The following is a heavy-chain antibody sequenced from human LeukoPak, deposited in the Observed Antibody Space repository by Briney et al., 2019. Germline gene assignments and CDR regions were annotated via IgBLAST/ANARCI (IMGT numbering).Heavy chain of an antibody. Sequence: GGSLRLSCAASGFTFSSYSMNWVRQAPGKGLEWVSYISSSSTIYYADSVKGRFTISRDNAKNSLYLQMNSLRDEDTAAYYCARAPRDYDTSGYFFDYWGQGTLVTVSS. CDR2: ISSSSTI. CDR1: GFTFSSYS. D-gene: IGHD3-22*01. J-gene: IGHJ4*02. V-gene: IGHV3-48*02. CDR3: ARAPRDYDTSGYFFDY.